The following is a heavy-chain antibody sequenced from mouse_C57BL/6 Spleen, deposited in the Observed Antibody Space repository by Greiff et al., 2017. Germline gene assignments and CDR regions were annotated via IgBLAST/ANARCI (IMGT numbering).Heavy chain of an antibody. D-gene: IGHD1-1*01. CDR3: AREDGSSSFDY. CDR1: GFTFSDYY. Sequence: EVQVVESEGGLVQPGSSMKLSCTASGFTFSDYYMAWVRQVPEKGLEWVANINYDGSSTYYLDSLKSRFIISRDNAKNILYLQMSSLKSEDTATYYCAREDGSSSFDYWGQGTTLTVSS. CDR2: INYDGSST. J-gene: IGHJ2*01. V-gene: IGHV5-16*01.